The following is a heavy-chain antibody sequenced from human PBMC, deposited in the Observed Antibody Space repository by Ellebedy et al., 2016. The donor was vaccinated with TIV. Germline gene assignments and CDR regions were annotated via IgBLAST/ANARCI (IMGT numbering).Heavy chain of an antibody. V-gene: IGHV4-59*01. CDR1: GGSMTSIF. CDR2: TYYVGST. CDR3: SSSRYHYYVGNTVFAY. D-gene: IGHD3-10*02. Sequence: MPSETLSLTCTVSGGSMTSIFWSWIRQSTEQGLEWIGKTYYVGSTDYSPSLRTRVTISLATSKTQFTVKLTSVTPADTAIYYCSSSRYHYYVGNTVFAYWGQGILVTVSS. J-gene: IGHJ4*02.